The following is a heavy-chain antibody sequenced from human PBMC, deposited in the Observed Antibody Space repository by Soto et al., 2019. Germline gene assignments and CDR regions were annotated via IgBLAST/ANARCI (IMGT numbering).Heavy chain of an antibody. CDR3: ARESYYYDSSTFDI. CDR1: GGTFSSYA. CDR2: ISRSSRTI. V-gene: IGHV3-48*02. Sequence: VQLVQSGAEVKKPGSSVKVSCKASGGTFSSYAISWVRQAPGQGLEWDSYISRSSRTIYYADSVKGRFTISRDNAKNSLYLQMNSLRDEDTSVYYCARESYYYDSSTFDIWGQGTMVTVSS. J-gene: IGHJ3*02. D-gene: IGHD3-22*01.